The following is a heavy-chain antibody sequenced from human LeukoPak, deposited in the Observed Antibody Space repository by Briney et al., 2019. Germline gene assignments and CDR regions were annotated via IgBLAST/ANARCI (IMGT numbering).Heavy chain of an antibody. J-gene: IGHJ6*03. CDR3: ARDLVVPAARAVSFSDYYMDV. D-gene: IGHD2-2*01. Sequence: PETLSLTCTVSAGFISSYYWSWIRQPPGRGLEWIGYIYYSGSTNYNPSLKSRVTISVDTSKNQFSLKLSSVTAADTAGYYCARDLVVPAARAVSFSDYYMDVWGKGTTVTVSS. CDR2: IYYSGST. CDR1: AGFISSYY. V-gene: IGHV4-59*01.